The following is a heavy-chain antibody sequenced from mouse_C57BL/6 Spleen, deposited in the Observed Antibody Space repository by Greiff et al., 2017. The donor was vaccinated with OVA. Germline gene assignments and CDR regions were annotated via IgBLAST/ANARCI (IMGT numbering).Heavy chain of an antibody. CDR3: SRSTTKAWFAY. V-gene: IGHV1-69*01. D-gene: IGHD1-1*01. CDR1: GYTFTSYW. J-gene: IGHJ3*01. CDR2: IDPSDSYT. Sequence: QVHVKQPGAELVMPGASVKLSCKASGYTFTSYWMHWVKQRPGPGLEWIGEIDPSDSYTNYNPKFKGKSTLTVAKSSSTSLLQHISLTSEYSAVYYCSRSTTKAWFAYWGQGTLVTVSA.